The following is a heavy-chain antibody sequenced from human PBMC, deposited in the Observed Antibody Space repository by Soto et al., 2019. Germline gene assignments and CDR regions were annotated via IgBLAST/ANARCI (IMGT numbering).Heavy chain of an antibody. D-gene: IGHD1-20*01. CDR1: GGSISSSSYY. CDR2: IYYSGST. J-gene: IGHJ4*02. Sequence: PSETLSLTCTVSGGSISSSSYYWGWIRQPPGKGLEWIGSIYYSGSTYYNPSLKSRVTISVDTSKNQFSLKLSSVTAADTAVYYCARQPRYNWNYVDYWGQGTLVTVSS. V-gene: IGHV4-39*01. CDR3: ARQPRYNWNYVDY.